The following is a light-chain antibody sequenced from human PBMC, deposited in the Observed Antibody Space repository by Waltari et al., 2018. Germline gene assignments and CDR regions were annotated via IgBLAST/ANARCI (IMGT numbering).Light chain of an antibody. J-gene: IGKJ4*01. CDR3: QHLNGYPVT. CDR2: AAS. Sequence: DIQLTQSPSFLSASVGDRLTITCRASQGINSYLAWYQQKPGRAPKLLIYAASTLQSGVPSRFSGSESGTEFTLTISSLQPEDFATYYCQHLNGYPVTFGGGTKVGIK. V-gene: IGKV1-9*01. CDR1: QGINSY.